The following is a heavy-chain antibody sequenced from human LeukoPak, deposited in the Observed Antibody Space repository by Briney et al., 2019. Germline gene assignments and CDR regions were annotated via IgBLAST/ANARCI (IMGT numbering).Heavy chain of an antibody. D-gene: IGHD4-17*01. J-gene: IGHJ3*02. Sequence: SETLSLTCTVSGYSISSGYYWGWIRQPPGKGLEWIGSIYHSGSTYYNPSLKSRVTISVDTSKNQFSLKLSSVTAADTAVYYCARHDYGDYVESVFDIWGQGTMVTVSS. CDR2: IYHSGST. V-gene: IGHV4-38-2*02. CDR1: GYSISSGYY. CDR3: ARHDYGDYVESVFDI.